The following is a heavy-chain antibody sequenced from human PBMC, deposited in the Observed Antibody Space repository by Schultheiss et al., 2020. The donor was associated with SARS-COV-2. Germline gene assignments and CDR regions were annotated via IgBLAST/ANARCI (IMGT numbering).Heavy chain of an antibody. D-gene: IGHD3-22*01. CDR3: ARVYYDSSGYDY. J-gene: IGHJ4*02. CDR2: ISGSGGST. CDR1: GFTFSSYA. Sequence: GGSLRLSCAASGFTFSSYAMHWVRQAPGKGLEWVSAISGSGGSTYYADSVKGRFTISRDNAKNSLYLQMNSLRAEDTAVYYCARVYYDSSGYDYWGQGTLVTVSS. V-gene: IGHV3-21*01.